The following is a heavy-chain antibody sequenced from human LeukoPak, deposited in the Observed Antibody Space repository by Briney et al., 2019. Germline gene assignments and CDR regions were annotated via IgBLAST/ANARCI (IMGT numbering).Heavy chain of an antibody. J-gene: IGHJ4*02. Sequence: GGSLRLSCAASGFTFSSNAMTWVRQAPGKGLECVSAITAGGDTPYYADSVGGRFTISRDNSRNTLYLQLNNLRAEDTAIYYCAKAYGTNGYYQLPIDFWGQGTLVTVSS. CDR2: ITAGGDTP. CDR1: GFTFSSNA. CDR3: AKAYGTNGYYQLPIDF. D-gene: IGHD3-22*01. V-gene: IGHV3-23*01.